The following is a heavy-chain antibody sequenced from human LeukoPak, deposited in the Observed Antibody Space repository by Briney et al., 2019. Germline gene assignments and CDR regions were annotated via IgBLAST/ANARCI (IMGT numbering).Heavy chain of an antibody. CDR1: GGSMNNHD. CDR2: IQTSGSI. D-gene: IGHD6-19*01. CDR3: ARASNIGWYQFDY. V-gene: IGHV4-4*07. Sequence: SETLSLTCTVSGGSMNNHDWSWVRQPAGKGLEWIGRIQTSGSINYNSSLKSRVTISIDTSQNYFSLKLTSMTAVDSAMYYCARASNIGWYQFDYWGQGMLVTVSS. J-gene: IGHJ4*02.